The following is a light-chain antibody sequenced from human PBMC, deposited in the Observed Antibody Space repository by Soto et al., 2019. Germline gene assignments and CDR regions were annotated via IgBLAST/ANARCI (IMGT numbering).Light chain of an antibody. CDR3: LLFGSSRRYT. Sequence: DIVLTQSPGTLSLSPGERATLSCRASQSVSGTYLAWYQQKPGQAPRVLIYGASSRAAGIPDRFSGSGSGTDFSLTISRLEPEDFAVYYCLLFGSSRRYTFGQGTKLEIK. CDR1: QSVSGTY. CDR2: GAS. V-gene: IGKV3-20*01. J-gene: IGKJ2*01.